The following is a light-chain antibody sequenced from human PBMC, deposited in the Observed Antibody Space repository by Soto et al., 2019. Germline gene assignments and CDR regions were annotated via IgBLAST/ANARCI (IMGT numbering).Light chain of an antibody. V-gene: IGKV3-15*01. CDR1: ESVRSK. J-gene: IGKJ5*01. CDR3: QQYNSWPPIT. Sequence: EIVMTQSPATLSVSPGEGVTLSCRASESVRSKVAWYQQKPGQAPRLLIYDSSTRATGIPDRFRGSGSGTEYTLTISSLQSEDFAVYYCQQYNSWPPITFGQGTRLEI. CDR2: DSS.